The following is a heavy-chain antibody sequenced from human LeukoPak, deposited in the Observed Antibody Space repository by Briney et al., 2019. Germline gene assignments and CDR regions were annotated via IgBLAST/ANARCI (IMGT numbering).Heavy chain of an antibody. CDR1: GVSISSYY. CDR2: IYFSGRT. V-gene: IGHV4-59*01. CDR3: ARELRYDSSGWAFDY. J-gene: IGHJ4*02. Sequence: SETLSLTCTVSGVSISSYYRSWIRQPPGKGLEWVGCIYFSGRTNYHPSLKIRVTISVDAPKNQFSLRLSSVTAADTAVYYCARELRYDSSGWAFDYWGQGTLVTVSS. D-gene: IGHD3-22*01.